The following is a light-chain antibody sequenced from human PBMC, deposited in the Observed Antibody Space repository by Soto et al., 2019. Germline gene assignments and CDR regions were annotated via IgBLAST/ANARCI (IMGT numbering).Light chain of an antibody. CDR2: DVS. CDR3: SSYTSTSTLVV. CDR1: SSDVGGHNS. V-gene: IGLV2-14*01. Sequence: QSVLTQPASVSGSPGQSITISCTGTSSDVGGHNSVSWYRQDPGKAPKLMIYDVSNRPSGVSDRFSGSKSGNTASLTISGLQAEDEADYYCSSYTSTSTLVVFGTGTKVTVL. J-gene: IGLJ1*01.